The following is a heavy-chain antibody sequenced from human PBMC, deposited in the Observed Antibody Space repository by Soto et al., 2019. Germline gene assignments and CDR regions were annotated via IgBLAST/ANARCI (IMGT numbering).Heavy chain of an antibody. CDR2: IYYRGNT. J-gene: IGHJ4*02. Sequence: PSETLSLTCTVSGGSISSYYWSWIRQPPGKGLEWIGFIYYRGNTNYNPSLKSRVTISVDTSKNQFSLKLSSVTAADTAVYYCARQPGHYDILTGYSTYYFDYWGQGTLVTVSS. CDR3: ARQPGHYDILTGYSTYYFDY. D-gene: IGHD3-9*01. V-gene: IGHV4-59*08. CDR1: GGSISSYY.